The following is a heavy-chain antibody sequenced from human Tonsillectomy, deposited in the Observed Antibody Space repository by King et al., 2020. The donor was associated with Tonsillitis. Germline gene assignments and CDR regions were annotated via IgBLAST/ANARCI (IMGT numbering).Heavy chain of an antibody. CDR1: GFTFSRYT. J-gene: IGHJ3*02. Sequence: VQLVQSGGGVVQPGRSLRLSCAASGFTFSRYTMHWVRQAPGKGLEWVAFISSDGRKNNYADSVKGRFTISRDNSKNTLYLQMNSLRTDDTAVYYCAREKDGYIVAFDIWGQGTMLTV. CDR3: AREKDGYIVAFDI. D-gene: IGHD5-24*01. CDR2: ISSDGRKN. V-gene: IGHV3-30*04.